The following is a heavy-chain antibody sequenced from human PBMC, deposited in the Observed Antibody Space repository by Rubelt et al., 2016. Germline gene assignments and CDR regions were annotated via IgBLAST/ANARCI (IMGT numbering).Heavy chain of an antibody. J-gene: IGHJ4*02. CDR2: ISGSDTRK. D-gene: IGHD5-12*01. CDR1: GFTFSSYA. V-gene: IGHV3-23*01. Sequence: EVQLLESGGGLVQPGGSLRLSCAASGFTFSSYAMSWVRQAPGKGLEWVSGISGSDTRKYYADSVKGQFTISRDNTKNTMSLKSARVRAEETRVDNSAKGVVATADNLAYWGQGTLVTVSS. CDR3: AKGVVATADNLAY.